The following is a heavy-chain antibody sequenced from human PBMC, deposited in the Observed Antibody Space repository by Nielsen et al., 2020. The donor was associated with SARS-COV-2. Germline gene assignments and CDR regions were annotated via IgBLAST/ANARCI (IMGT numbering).Heavy chain of an antibody. CDR3: TRRVAGGTMDV. D-gene: IGHD6-19*01. J-gene: IGHJ6*02. CDR1: GYSFSNFV. V-gene: IGHV3-23*01. CDR2: IGVSGGGT. Sequence: GESLKISCAASGYSFSNFVMNWVRQAPGKGLEWVSTIGVSGGGTYYADSLKGRFTISRDNSKNTLYLQMNSLGADDTAIYYCTRRVAGGTMDVWGQGTTVTVSS.